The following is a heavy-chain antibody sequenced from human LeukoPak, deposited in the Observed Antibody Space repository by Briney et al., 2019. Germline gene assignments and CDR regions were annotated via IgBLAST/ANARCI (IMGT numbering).Heavy chain of an antibody. CDR3: ARGPGYYDILTGYQYDYYYYGMDV. V-gene: IGHV4-59*01. J-gene: IGHJ6*02. D-gene: IGHD3-9*01. Sequence: PSETLSLTCAVYGGSFSGYYWGCIRQPPGKGMEWIGYIYYSGSTNYNPSLKSRVTISVDTSKNQFSLKLSSVTAADTAVYYCARGPGYYDILTGYQYDYYYYGMDVWGQGTTVTVSS. CDR2: IYYSGST. CDR1: GGSFSGYY.